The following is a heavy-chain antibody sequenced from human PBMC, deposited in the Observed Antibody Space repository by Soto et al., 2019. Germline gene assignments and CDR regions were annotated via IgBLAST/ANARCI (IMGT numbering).Heavy chain of an antibody. CDR1: GGSISSYY. J-gene: IGHJ6*03. CDR2: IYYSGST. V-gene: IGHV4-59*01. Sequence: SETLSLTCTVSGGSISSYYWSWIREPPGKGLEWIGYIYYSGSTNYNPSLKSRVTISVDTSKNQFSLKLSSVTAADTAVYYCARVVSSTSCYRDYYYYYYMDVWGKGTTVTVSS. CDR3: ARVVSSTSCYRDYYYYYYMDV. D-gene: IGHD2-2*02.